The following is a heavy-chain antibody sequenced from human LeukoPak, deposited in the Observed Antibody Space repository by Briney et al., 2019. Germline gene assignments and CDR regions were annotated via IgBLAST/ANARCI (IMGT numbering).Heavy chain of an antibody. J-gene: IGHJ3*02. CDR1: GYTFTSYY. V-gene: IGHV1-46*01. CDR3: ARVFDFGDNGDDAFDT. D-gene: IGHD4-17*01. Sequence: ASVKVSCKASGYTFTSYYMHWVRQAPGQGLEWMGIINPSGGSTSYAQKFQGRVTMTRDTSTSTVYMELSGLRSDDTAVYYCARVFDFGDNGDDAFDTWGQGTLVTVSS. CDR2: INPSGGST.